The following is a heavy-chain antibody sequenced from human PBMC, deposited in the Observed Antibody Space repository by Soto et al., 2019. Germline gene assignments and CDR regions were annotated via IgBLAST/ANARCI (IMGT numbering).Heavy chain of an antibody. D-gene: IGHD6-13*01. CDR2: IVVGSGNT. CDR1: GFTFTSSA. V-gene: IGHV1-58*01. CDR3: AMVCCDYNLAAGKYYYGMDV. J-gene: IGHJ6*02. Sequence: GASVKVSCKASGFTFTSSAVQWVRQSRGQRLEWIGWIVVGSGNTNYAQKFQERVTITRDMSTSTAYMELSSLRSESTDVYYCAMVCCDYNLAAGKYYYGMDVWGQGTTVTVSS.